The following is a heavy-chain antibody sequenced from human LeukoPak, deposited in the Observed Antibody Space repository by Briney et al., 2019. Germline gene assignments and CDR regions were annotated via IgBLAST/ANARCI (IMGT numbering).Heavy chain of an antibody. D-gene: IGHD6-13*01. CDR2: ISAYNGNT. Sequence: ASVKVSCKASGYTFTSFGISWVRQAPGQGPEWMGWISAYNGNTKSAQKFQGRVTMTTDTSTNTAYMELRSLRSDDTAVYYCARRLAAAGTSPWFDPWGQGTLVTVSS. J-gene: IGHJ5*02. V-gene: IGHV1-18*01. CDR3: ARRLAAAGTSPWFDP. CDR1: GYTFTSFG.